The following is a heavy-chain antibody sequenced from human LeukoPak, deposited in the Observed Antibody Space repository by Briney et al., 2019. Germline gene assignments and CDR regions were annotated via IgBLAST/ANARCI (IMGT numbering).Heavy chain of an antibody. V-gene: IGHV3-11*01. D-gene: IGHD6-13*01. CDR2: INVNGAAM. Sequence: GGSLSLSCAASGFSFKDYYFSWIRQAPGKGLEWVSFINVNGAAMYYADSVKGRFTISRDNAKNSVYLEMNTLRAEDTAVYYCARGPRILAAGIYYFHYWGQGSLVTVSS. CDR1: GFSFKDYY. J-gene: IGHJ4*02. CDR3: ARGPRILAAGIYYFHY.